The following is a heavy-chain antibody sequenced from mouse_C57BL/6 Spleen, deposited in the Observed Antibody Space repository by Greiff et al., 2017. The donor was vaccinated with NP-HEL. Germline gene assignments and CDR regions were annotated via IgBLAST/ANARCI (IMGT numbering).Heavy chain of an antibody. D-gene: IGHD1-1*01. CDR1: GYAFSSSW. J-gene: IGHJ2*01. V-gene: IGHV1-82*01. Sequence: QVQLKESGPELVKPGASVKISCKASGYAFSSSWMNWVKQRPGKGLEWIGRIYPGDGDTNYNGKFKGKATLTADKSSSTAYMQLSSLTSEDSAVYFCERRIGNYYGSSYFDYWGQGTTLTVSS. CDR2: IYPGDGDT. CDR3: ERRIGNYYGSSYFDY.